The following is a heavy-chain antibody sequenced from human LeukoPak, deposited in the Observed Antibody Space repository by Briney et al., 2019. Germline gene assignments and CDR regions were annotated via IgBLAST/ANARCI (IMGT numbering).Heavy chain of an antibody. CDR1: GYTFTSFY. Sequence: ASVKVSCKASGYTFTSFYIHWVRQAPGQGLEGMGIVSPSGGSTSYAQKFQGRVTMTRDTSTSTVHMELGSLRSEDTAVYYCARSGWLRFFDYWGQGTLVAVSS. D-gene: IGHD5-12*01. CDR2: VSPSGGST. J-gene: IGHJ4*02. V-gene: IGHV1-46*01. CDR3: ARSGWLRFFDY.